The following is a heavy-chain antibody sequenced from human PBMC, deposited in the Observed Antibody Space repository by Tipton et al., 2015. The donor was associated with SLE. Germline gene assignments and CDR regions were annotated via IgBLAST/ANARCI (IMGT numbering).Heavy chain of an antibody. CDR2: VYYTGNT. CDR1: SGSISSSTYY. D-gene: IGHD3-10*01. Sequence: TLSLTCTVSSGSISSSTYYWGWIRQPPGKGLEWIGSVYYTGNTYYNPSLKSRVTISVDTSKNQFSLKLSSVTAADTAVYYCARDRRGWYFDLWGRGTLVTVSS. J-gene: IGHJ2*01. CDR3: ARDRRGWYFDL. V-gene: IGHV4-39*07.